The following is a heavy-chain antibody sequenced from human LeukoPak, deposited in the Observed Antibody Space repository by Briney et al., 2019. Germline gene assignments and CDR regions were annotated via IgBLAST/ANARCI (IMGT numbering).Heavy chain of an antibody. CDR3: ARERYYYDSSAISPPDY. Sequence: ASVKVSCKASGYTFTSYYMHWVRQAPGQGLEWMGIINPSGGSTSYAQKFQGRVTMTRDTSTSTVYMELSSLRSEDTAVYYCARERYYYDSSAISPPDYWGQGTLVTVSS. CDR2: INPSGGST. D-gene: IGHD3-22*01. J-gene: IGHJ4*02. V-gene: IGHV1-46*01. CDR1: GYTFTSYY.